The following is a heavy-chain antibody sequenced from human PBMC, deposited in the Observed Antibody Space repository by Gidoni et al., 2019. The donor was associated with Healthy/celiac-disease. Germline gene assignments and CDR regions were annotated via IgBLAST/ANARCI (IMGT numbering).Heavy chain of an antibody. CDR2: ISGSGGST. V-gene: IGHV3-23*01. CDR3: AKGLRGLMITFGGVIVN. D-gene: IGHD3-16*02. J-gene: IGHJ4*02. Sequence: EVQLLESGGGLVQPGGSLRLSCAASGFTFSSYAMSWVRQAPGKGLEWVSAISGSGGSTYYADSVKGRFTISRDNSKNTLYLQMNSLRAEDTAVYYCAKGLRGLMITFGGVIVNWGQGTLVTVSS. CDR1: GFTFSSYA.